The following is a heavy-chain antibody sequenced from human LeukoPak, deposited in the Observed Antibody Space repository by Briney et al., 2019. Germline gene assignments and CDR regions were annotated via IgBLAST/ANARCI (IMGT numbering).Heavy chain of an antibody. V-gene: IGHV4-59*08. CDR1: XGSIXSXX. J-gene: IGHJ4*02. CDR2: IYYSGST. Sequence: LXXXXTVXXGSIXSXXWSWIRXPPGXXLEWIGYIYYSGSTNYNPSLKSRVTISVDTSKNQFSLKLSSVTAADTAVYYCARQIKMTVDYWGQGTLVTVSS. D-gene: IGHD3-16*01. CDR3: ARQIKMTVDY.